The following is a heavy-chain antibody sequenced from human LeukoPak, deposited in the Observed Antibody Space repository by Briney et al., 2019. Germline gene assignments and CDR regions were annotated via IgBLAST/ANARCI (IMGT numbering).Heavy chain of an antibody. V-gene: IGHV4-34*01. CDR3: ARLHYYDSSGQDY. CDR2: INHSGST. CDR1: GGSFSGYY. D-gene: IGHD3-22*01. J-gene: IGHJ4*02. Sequence: SETLSLTCAVYGGSFSGYYWSWIRQPPGKGLEGIGEINHSGSTNYNPSLKSRGTISVDTSKNQFSLKLSSVTAADTAVYYCARLHYYDSSGQDYWGQGTLVTASS.